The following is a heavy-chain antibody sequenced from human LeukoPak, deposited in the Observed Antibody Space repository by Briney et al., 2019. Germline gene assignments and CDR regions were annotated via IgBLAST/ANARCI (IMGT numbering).Heavy chain of an antibody. CDR2: ISAHTGKT. CDR1: GYTFSNYG. CDR3: AREKYTYGRAFYFEY. Sequence: GASVKVSCKASGYTFSNYGISWVRQAPGQGLEWVGWISAHTGKTNYAQKVQGRVTMTTDTSTSTAYVDLRSLRPDGTAVYYCAREKYTYGRAFYFEYWGQGTLVSVSS. J-gene: IGHJ4*02. D-gene: IGHD5-18*01. V-gene: IGHV1-18*01.